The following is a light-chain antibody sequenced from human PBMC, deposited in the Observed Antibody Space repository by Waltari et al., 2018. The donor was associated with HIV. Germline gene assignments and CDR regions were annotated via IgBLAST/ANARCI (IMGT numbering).Light chain of an antibody. V-gene: IGKV1-33*01. J-gene: IGKJ5*01. CDR1: QDISNY. Sequence: DIQMTQSPSSLSASVGDRVTITCQASQDISNYLNWYQQKPGKAPKLLIYDASNLERGVPSRFSGSGSGTDFTFTISSLQPEEIATYYCQQYDNLPITFGQGTRLEIK. CDR3: QQYDNLPIT. CDR2: DAS.